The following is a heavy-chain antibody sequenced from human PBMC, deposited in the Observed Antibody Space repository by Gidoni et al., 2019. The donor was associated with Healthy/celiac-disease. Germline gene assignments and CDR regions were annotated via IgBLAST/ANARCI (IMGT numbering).Heavy chain of an antibody. CDR2: ISYDGSNK. J-gene: IGHJ4*02. V-gene: IGHV3-30*01. Sequence: QVQLVESGGGVVQPGRSLRLSCAASGFTFSSYAMHWVRQAPGKGLEWVAVISYDGSNKYYADSVKGRFTISRDNSKNTLYLQMNSLRAEDTAVYYCARGGWVVRGVTDYWGQGTLVTVSS. D-gene: IGHD3-10*01. CDR3: ARGGWVVRGVTDY. CDR1: GFTFSSYA.